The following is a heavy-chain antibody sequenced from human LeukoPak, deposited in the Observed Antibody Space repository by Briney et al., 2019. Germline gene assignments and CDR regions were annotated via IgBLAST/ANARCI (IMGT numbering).Heavy chain of an antibody. D-gene: IGHD4-17*01. CDR3: ARESLWGGYGYFDY. V-gene: IGHV3-30*03. CDR1: GFTFRSYG. Sequence: PGRSLRLSCAASGFTFRSYGMHWVRQAPGKGLEWVAVISYDGSNKYYADSVKGRFTISRDNSKNTLYLQMNSLRAEDTAVYYCARESLWGGYGYFDYWGQGTLVTVSS. CDR2: ISYDGSNK. J-gene: IGHJ4*02.